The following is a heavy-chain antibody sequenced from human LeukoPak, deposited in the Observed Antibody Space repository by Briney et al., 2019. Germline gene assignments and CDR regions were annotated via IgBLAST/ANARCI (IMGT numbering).Heavy chain of an antibody. V-gene: IGHV3-11*04. J-gene: IGHJ6*03. CDR3: ARDASSSSPYYYYMDV. CDR1: GFTFSDYY. D-gene: IGHD6-6*01. CDR2: ISSSGSTI. Sequence: GGSLRLSCAASGFTFSDYYMSWIRQAPGKGLEGVSYISSSGSTIYYADSVKGRFTISRDNAKNSLYLQMNGLRAEDTAVYYCARDASSSSPYYYYMDVWGKGTTVTVSS.